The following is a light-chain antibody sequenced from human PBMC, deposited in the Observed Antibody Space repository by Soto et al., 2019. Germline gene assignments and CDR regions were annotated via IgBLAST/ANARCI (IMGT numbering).Light chain of an antibody. CDR2: DAS. Sequence: EIVLTQSPATLSLSPGERATLSCRASQSVSSYLAWYQQRPGQAPRLLIYDASNRATGIPARFSGSGSGTDFTLTISSLEPEDFAVYYCLQRSNWPRTFGQGTNVDIK. CDR1: QSVSSY. J-gene: IGKJ1*01. V-gene: IGKV3-11*01. CDR3: LQRSNWPRT.